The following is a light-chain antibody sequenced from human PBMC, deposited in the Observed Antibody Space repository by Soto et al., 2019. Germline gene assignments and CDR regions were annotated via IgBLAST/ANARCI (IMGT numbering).Light chain of an antibody. CDR3: NSYTTSSTLV. V-gene: IGLV2-14*01. Sequence: QLVLTQPASVSGSPGQSITFSCTGTTSDIGGYKFVSWYQQHPGKAPKLIIYEVTNRPSGVSNRFSGSKSGNTASLTISGLQAEDEADYYCNSYTTSSTLVFGTGTKLTVL. CDR2: EVT. CDR1: TSDIGGYKF. J-gene: IGLJ1*01.